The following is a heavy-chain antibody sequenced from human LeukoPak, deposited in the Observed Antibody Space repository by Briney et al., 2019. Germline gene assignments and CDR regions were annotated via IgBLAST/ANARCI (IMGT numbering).Heavy chain of an antibody. Sequence: SETLSLTCTVSGGSTSSYYWSWIRQPPGKGLEWIGYIYYSGSTNYNPSLKSRVTISVDTSKNQFSLKLSSVTAADTAVYYCARDIGYYYDSSGYGTSNAFDIWGQGTMVTVSS. CDR1: GGSTSSYY. V-gene: IGHV4-59*01. CDR3: ARDIGYYYDSSGYGTSNAFDI. CDR2: IYYSGST. J-gene: IGHJ3*02. D-gene: IGHD3-22*01.